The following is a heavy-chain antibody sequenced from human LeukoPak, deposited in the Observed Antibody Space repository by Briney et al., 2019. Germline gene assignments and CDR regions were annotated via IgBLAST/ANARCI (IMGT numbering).Heavy chain of an antibody. J-gene: IGHJ4*02. CDR1: GGSISSYY. V-gene: IGHV4-4*07. CDR3: ARSRSLWFGELLLGGFDY. Sequence: SETLSLTCTVSGGSISSYYWSWIRQPAGKGLEWIGRIYTSGSTYYNPSLKSRVTISVDTSKNQFSLKLSSVTAADTAVYYCARSRSLWFGELLLGGFDYWGQGTLVTVSS. D-gene: IGHD3-10*01. CDR2: IYTSGST.